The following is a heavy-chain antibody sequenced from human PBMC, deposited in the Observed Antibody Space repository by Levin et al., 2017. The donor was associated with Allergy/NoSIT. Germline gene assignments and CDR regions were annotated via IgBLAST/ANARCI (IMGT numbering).Heavy chain of an antibody. V-gene: IGHV3-64D*06. CDR2: ISGSGASK. CDR1: GFTFNSYP. CDR3: VRGAALRYLDQEGRGIDY. Sequence: GESLKISCSASGFTFNSYPLHWVRQAPGKGLEYAAGISGSGASKYYAASVRGRFSISRDSSKNTVFLEMYSLTAEDTAVFYCVRGAALRYLDQEGRGIDYWGQGTLVTVSS. J-gene: IGHJ4*02. D-gene: IGHD3-9*01.